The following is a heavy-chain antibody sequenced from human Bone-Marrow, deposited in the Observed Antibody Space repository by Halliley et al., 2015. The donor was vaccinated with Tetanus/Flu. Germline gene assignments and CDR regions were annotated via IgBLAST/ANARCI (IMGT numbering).Heavy chain of an antibody. J-gene: IGHJ6*02. CDR3: ASPYYYGSGSRLGLDYGMDV. V-gene: IGHV5-10-1*01. CDR2: IDPSDSYT. D-gene: IGHD3-10*01. Sequence: QLVQSGAEVKKPGESLRISCKGSGYSFTSYWISWVRQMPGKGLEWMGRIDPSDSYTNYSPSFQGRVTISADKSISTAYLQWSSLKASDTAMYYCASPYYYGSGSRLGLDYGMDVWGQGTTVTVSS. CDR1: GYSFTSYW.